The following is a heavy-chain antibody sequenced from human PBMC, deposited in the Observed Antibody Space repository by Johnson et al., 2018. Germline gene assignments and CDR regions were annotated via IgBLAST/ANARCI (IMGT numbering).Heavy chain of an antibody. CDR2: IYSGGST. CDR1: GFTVSSNY. J-gene: IGHJ3*02. V-gene: IGHV3-53*01. D-gene: IGHD3-22*01. CDR3: ARVGYYDSSDAFDI. Sequence: EVQLVESGGGLIQXGGSLRLXCAASGFTVSSNYMSWVRQAPGKGLEWVSVIYSGGSTYYADSVNGRFTISRDNSKNTMYLQMNSLRAEDTAVYYCARVGYYDSSDAFDIWGQGTMVTVSS.